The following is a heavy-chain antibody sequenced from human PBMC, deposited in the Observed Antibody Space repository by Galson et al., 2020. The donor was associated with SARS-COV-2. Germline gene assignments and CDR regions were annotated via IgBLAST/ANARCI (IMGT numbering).Heavy chain of an antibody. CDR2: IGSGDTTI. Sequence: GGSLRLSCAASGFTFSSYEMNWVRQAPRKGLEWVSSIGSGDTTIYYTHSVKGRFTISRDNAKKSLYLQMNSLRAEDTAIYYCARQSPYESSASKGFDIWGQGTKVTVSS. CDR3: ARQSPYESSASKGFDI. V-gene: IGHV3-48*03. D-gene: IGHD3-22*01. CDR1: GFTFSSYE. J-gene: IGHJ3*02.